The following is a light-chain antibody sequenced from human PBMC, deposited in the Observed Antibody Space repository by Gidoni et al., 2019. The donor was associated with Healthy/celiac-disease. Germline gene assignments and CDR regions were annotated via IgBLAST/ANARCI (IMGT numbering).Light chain of an antibody. J-gene: IGKJ5*01. Sequence: RATGIPDRFSGSGSGTDFTLTISRLETEDFAVYYCQQYGSTFGQGTRLEIK. CDR3: QQYGST. V-gene: IGKV3-20*01.